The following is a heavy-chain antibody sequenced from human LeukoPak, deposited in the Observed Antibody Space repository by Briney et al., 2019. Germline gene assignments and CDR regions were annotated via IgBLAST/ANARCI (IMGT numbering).Heavy chain of an antibody. CDR1: GGSISSSSYY. V-gene: IGHV4-39*01. J-gene: IGHJ5*02. Sequence: SETLSLTCTVSGGSISSSSYYWGWIRQPPGKGLEWIGSIYYSGSTYYNPSLKSRVTISVDTSKNQFSLKLSSVTAADTAVYHCARHEGIVATIRWFDPWGQGTLVTVSS. CDR2: IYYSGST. D-gene: IGHD5-12*01. CDR3: ARHEGIVATIRWFDP.